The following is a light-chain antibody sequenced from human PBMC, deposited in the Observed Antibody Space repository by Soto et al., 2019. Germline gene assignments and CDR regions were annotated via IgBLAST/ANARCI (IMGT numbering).Light chain of an antibody. CDR3: SSYAGSLYV. Sequence: QSALTQPPSASGSPGQSVTISCTGTSRDVGGYNYVSWYQQHPGKAPKLMIYEVSKQPSGVPDRFSGSKSGNTASLTVSGLQAEDEADYYCSSYAGSLYVFGTGTKLTVL. V-gene: IGLV2-8*01. CDR1: SRDVGGYNY. J-gene: IGLJ1*01. CDR2: EVS.